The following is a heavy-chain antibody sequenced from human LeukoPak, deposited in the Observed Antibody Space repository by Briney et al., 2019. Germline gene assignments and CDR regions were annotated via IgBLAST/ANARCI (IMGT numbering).Heavy chain of an antibody. J-gene: IGHJ6*03. CDR2: IRYDGSNK. D-gene: IGHD3-10*01. CDR3: ARDGHYYGSGSYYIYYYYYYMDV. V-gene: IGHV3-30*02. Sequence: GGSLRLSCAASRFTFSNYGMHWVRQAPGKGLEWVAFIRYDGSNKYYADSVRGRFTISRDNSKNTLYLQMNSLRAEDTAVYYCARDGHYYGSGSYYIYYYYYYMDVWGKGTTITISS. CDR1: RFTFSNYG.